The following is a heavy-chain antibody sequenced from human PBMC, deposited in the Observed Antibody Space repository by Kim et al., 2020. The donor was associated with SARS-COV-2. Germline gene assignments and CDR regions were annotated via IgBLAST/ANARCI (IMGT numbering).Heavy chain of an antibody. Sequence: SETLSLTCAVSGGSISSSNWWSWVRQVPGRGLEWIGELCLCGRTNYNPSLKSRITISVDKSKNRFSLKMSSVTAADTAMYFCARSGNDYMAREDIRWGINFDIWGQGTMVTVSS. CDR2: LCLCGRT. V-gene: IGHV4-4*02. J-gene: IGHJ3*02. D-gene: IGHD3-10*01. CDR1: GGSISSSNW. CDR3: ARSGNDYMAREDIRWGINFDI.